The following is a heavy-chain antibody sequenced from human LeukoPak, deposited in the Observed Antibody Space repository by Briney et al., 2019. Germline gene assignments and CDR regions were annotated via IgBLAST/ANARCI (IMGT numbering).Heavy chain of an antibody. J-gene: IGHJ4*02. CDR2: IFPLFTTP. D-gene: IGHD4-17*01. CDR3: ARGSPYCGDFDF. V-gene: IGHV1-69*06. Sequence: ASVKVSCKTSGGTFNTHDINWVRQAPGQGLEWMGGIFPLFTTPNYAQSFQGRVTITADKFTNTSYMELSSLRSEDTAVYYCARGSPYCGDFDFWGQGSLVTVSS. CDR1: GGTFNTHD.